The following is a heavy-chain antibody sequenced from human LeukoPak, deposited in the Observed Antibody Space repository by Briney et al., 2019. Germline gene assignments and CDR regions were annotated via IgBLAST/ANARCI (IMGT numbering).Heavy chain of an antibody. CDR3: AAELYGVYTDCCTFHL. Sequence: SVKVSCETSGFTFSTSAVQWVRQARGQRLEWIGWIIVGSGATNYAQSLQGRFTTTRDMSTNTAYMELSSLGSEDSAVYYCAAELYGVYTDCCTFHLWGQGTMVTVSS. V-gene: IGHV1-58*01. J-gene: IGHJ3*01. CDR1: GFTFSTSA. D-gene: IGHD4-17*01. CDR2: IIVGSGAT.